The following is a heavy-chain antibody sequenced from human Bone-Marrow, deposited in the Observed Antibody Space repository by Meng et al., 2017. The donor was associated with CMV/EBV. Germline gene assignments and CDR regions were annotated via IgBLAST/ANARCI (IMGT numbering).Heavy chain of an antibody. CDR3: ANLHSSGGGVDAFDI. CDR1: GFTFSSYG. V-gene: IGHV3-30*02. D-gene: IGHD3-22*01. CDR2: IRYDGSNK. J-gene: IGHJ3*02. Sequence: GESLKISCAASGFTFSSYGMHWVRQAPGKGLEWVAFIRYDGSNKYYADSVKGRFTISRDNSKNTLYLQMNSLRAEDTAVYYCANLHSSGGGVDAFDIWGQGTMVTVSS.